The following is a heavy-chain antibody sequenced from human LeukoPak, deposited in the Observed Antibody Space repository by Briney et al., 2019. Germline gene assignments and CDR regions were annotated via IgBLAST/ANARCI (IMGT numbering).Heavy chain of an antibody. V-gene: IGHV4-39*07. Sequence: PSETLSLTCTVSGGSISSSSYYWGWIRQPPGKGLEWIGSIYYSGSTYYNPSLKSRVTISVDTSKNQFSLKLSSVTAADTAVYYCARASEAGYYFDYWGQGTLVTVSS. CDR3: ARASEAGYYFDY. CDR1: GGSISSSSYY. CDR2: IYYSGST. D-gene: IGHD3-9*01. J-gene: IGHJ4*02.